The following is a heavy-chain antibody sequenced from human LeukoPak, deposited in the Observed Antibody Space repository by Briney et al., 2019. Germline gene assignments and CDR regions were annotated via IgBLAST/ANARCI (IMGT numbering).Heavy chain of an antibody. J-gene: IGHJ4*02. CDR2: IWSDGSNK. CDR3: ARDWAVG. Sequence: RGSLRLSCAASGFSFSTYGMHWVRQAPGKGLEWVAAIWSDGSNKNYADSVKGRFTISRDNSKNTLYLQMNSLRTEDTAVYYCARDWAVGWGQGTLVSVSS. CDR1: GFSFSTYG. D-gene: IGHD3-10*01. V-gene: IGHV3-33*01.